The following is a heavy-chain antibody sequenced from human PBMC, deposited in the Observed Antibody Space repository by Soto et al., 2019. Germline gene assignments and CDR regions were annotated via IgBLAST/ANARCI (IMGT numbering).Heavy chain of an antibody. D-gene: IGHD6-13*01. CDR1: GYRFTSYW. V-gene: IGHV5-51*01. Sequence: PGASLKISCKGSGYRFTSYWIGWVREMAGAGLEWMGIIYPGDSDTRYSASFQGQVTISADKSISTAYLQWSSLKASDTAMYYCARTSAAGKNYNGMDVWGQGPTATVSS. CDR3: ARTSAAGKNYNGMDV. J-gene: IGHJ6*02. CDR2: IYPGDSDT.